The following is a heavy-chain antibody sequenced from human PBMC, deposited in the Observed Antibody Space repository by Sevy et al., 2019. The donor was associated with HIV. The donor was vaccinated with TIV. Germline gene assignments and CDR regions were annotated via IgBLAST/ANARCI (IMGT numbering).Heavy chain of an antibody. D-gene: IGHD6-13*01. CDR3: ARAGQQLVKGFDY. J-gene: IGHJ4*02. CDR2: IYYSGST. V-gene: IGHV4-59*01. Sequence: SETLSLTCTVSGGSISSYYWSWIRQPPGKGLEWIGYIYYSGSTNYNPSLKSRVTISVDTSKNQFSLKLSSVTAADTAVYYCARAGQQLVKGFDYWGPGTLVTVSS. CDR1: GGSISSYY.